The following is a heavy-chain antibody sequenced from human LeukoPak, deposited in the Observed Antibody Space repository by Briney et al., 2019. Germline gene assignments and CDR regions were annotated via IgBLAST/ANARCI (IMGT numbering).Heavy chain of an antibody. V-gene: IGHV1-2*02. CDR3: ARGGIVASTMASFDY. D-gene: IGHD5-12*01. J-gene: IGHJ4*02. CDR1: GYTFTGYY. CDR2: INPNSGGT. Sequence: ASVKVSCKASGYTFTGYYMHWVRQAPGQGLEWMGWINPNSGGTSYAQKFQGRVTMTRDTSISTAYMELSRLRSDDTAVYYCARGGIVASTMASFDYWGQGTLVTVSS.